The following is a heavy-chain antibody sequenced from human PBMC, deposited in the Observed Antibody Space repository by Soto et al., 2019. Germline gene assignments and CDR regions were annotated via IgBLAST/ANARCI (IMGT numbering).Heavy chain of an antibody. D-gene: IGHD1-26*01. CDR1: GYTFTRYD. CDR2: MNPNSGNT. Sequence: ASVKVSCKASGYTFTRYDINWVRQATGQGLEWMGWMNPNSGNTGYAQKFQGRVSMTRNTSISTAYMELSSLRSDDTAVYYCAREKVGANDYWGQGTLVTVSS. J-gene: IGHJ4*02. V-gene: IGHV1-8*01. CDR3: AREKVGANDY.